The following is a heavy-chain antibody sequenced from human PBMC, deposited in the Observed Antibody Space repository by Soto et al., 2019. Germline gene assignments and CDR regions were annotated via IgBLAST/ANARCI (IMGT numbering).Heavy chain of an antibody. D-gene: IGHD3-3*01. J-gene: IGHJ3*02. V-gene: IGHV1-69*01. CDR2: IIPLLGTA. Sequence: QVQLVQSGAEVKKPGSSVKVSCKASGGIFSNYGIAWVRQAPGQGLEWMGGIIPLLGTAKYAQKFQGRVTLTADESTRTAYMELSSLTSDDTAVYFCARDRERTIFGVQGGDACDIWGQGTMVTVSS. CDR1: GGIFSNYG. CDR3: ARDRERTIFGVQGGDACDI.